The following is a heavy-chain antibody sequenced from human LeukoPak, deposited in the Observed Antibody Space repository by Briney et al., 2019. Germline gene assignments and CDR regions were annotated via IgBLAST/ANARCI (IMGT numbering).Heavy chain of an antibody. Sequence: SETLSLTCAVYGGSFSGYYWSWIRQPPGKGLEWIGEINHSGSTNYNPSLKSRVTISVDTSKNQFSLKLSSVTAADTPVYYCARGYCSGGSCLHLDYWGQGTLVTVSS. CDR3: ARGYCSGGSCLHLDY. V-gene: IGHV4-34*01. J-gene: IGHJ4*02. D-gene: IGHD2-15*01. CDR2: INHSGST. CDR1: GGSFSGYY.